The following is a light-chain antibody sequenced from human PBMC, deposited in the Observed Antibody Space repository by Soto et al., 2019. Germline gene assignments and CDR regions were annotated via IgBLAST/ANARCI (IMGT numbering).Light chain of an antibody. J-gene: IGLJ2*01. CDR1: SSDVGAYNY. Sequence: QSALTQPASVSGSPGQSITISCTGTSSDVGAYNYVSWYQQHPGKAPKLMIYDVNNLPSGVSNRFSGYKSGNTASLTISGLQTDDDAGYYFSAFTSSSTVVFGAGTKITVL. CDR3: SAFTSSSTVV. V-gene: IGLV2-14*03. CDR2: DVN.